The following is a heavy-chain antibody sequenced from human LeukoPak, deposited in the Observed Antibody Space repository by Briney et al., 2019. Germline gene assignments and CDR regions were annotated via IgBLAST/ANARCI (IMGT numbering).Heavy chain of an antibody. V-gene: IGHV3-73*01. Sequence: QPGGPLRLSCAASGFTSSGSAMHWVRQASGKGLEWVGRIRSKANSYATAYAASVKGRFTISRDDSKNTAYLQMNSLKTEDTAVYYCTRHRSGSSSTNWFDPWGQGTRVTVSS. CDR1: GFTSSGSA. D-gene: IGHD1-26*01. J-gene: IGHJ5*02. CDR2: IRSKANSYAT. CDR3: TRHRSGSSSTNWFDP.